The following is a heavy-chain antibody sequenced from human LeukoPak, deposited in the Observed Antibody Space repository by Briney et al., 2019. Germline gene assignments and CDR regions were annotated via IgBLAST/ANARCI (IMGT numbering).Heavy chain of an antibody. CDR1: GGSISSSSYY. CDR3: ARDSRPSPSYSSSWYFPYYYYGMDV. D-gene: IGHD6-13*01. J-gene: IGHJ6*02. Sequence: SETLSLTCTVSGGSISSSSYYWGWIRQPPGKGLEWIGSIYYSGSTYYNPSLKSRVTISVDTSKNQFSLKLSSVTAADTAVYYCARDSRPSPSYSSSWYFPYYYYGMDVWGQGTTVTVSS. CDR2: IYYSGST. V-gene: IGHV4-39*02.